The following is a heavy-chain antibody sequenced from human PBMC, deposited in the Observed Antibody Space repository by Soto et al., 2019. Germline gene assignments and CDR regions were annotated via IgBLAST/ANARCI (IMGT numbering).Heavy chain of an antibody. J-gene: IGHJ2*01. CDR3: ATSNYYDSSGYSIPFDL. CDR1: GYTFTSYG. Sequence: QVQLVQSGAEVKKPGASVKVSCKASGYTFTSYGISWVRQAPGQGLEWMGWISAYNGNTNYAQKRQGRVTMTTATSTSTAYMELRSLRSDDTAVYYCATSNYYDSSGYSIPFDLWGRGTLVTVSS. D-gene: IGHD3-22*01. CDR2: ISAYNGNT. V-gene: IGHV1-18*01.